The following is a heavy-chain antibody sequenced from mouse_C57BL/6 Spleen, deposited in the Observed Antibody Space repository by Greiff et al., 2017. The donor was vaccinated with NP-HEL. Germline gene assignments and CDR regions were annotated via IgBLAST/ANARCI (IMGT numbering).Heavy chain of an antibody. CDR1: GYTFTTYP. CDR3: ARRYSSYDWDFDV. CDR2: FHPYNDDT. J-gene: IGHJ1*03. Sequence: VQLQQSGAELVKPGASVKMSCKASGYTFTTYPIEWMKQNHGKSLEWIGNFHPYNDDTKYNEKFKGKATLTVEKSSSTVYLELSRLTSDYSAVYYCARRYSSYDWDFDVWGTGTTVTVSS. D-gene: IGHD2-5*01. V-gene: IGHV1-47*01.